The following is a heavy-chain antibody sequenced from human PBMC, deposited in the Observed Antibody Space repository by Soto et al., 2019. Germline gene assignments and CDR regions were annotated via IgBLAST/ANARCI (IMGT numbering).Heavy chain of an antibody. V-gene: IGHV3-21*06. J-gene: IGHJ4*02. Sequence: GGSLRLSCAASGFIFSDYSMNWMRQAPGKGLEWVASISSDDNYIYYRDSVEGRFTISRDNAKNSLYLQMTSLGADDTAVYYCARGRTCKGASCYGGGDYWGQGTLVTAPQ. D-gene: IGHD2-15*01. CDR1: GFIFSDYS. CDR3: ARGRTCKGASCYGGGDY. CDR2: ISSDDNYI.